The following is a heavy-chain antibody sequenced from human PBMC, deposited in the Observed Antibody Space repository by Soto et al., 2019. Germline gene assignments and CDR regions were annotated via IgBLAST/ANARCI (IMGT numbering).Heavy chain of an antibody. Sequence: SVKVSCKASGYTFTSYGISWVGQAPGQGLEWMGWISAYNGNTDYAQKLQGRVTMTTDTSTSTAYMELRSLRSDDTAVYYCARTQKYQLLGGWFDPWGQGTLVTVSS. CDR3: ARTQKYQLLGGWFDP. V-gene: IGHV1-18*04. CDR1: GYTFTSYG. CDR2: ISAYNGNT. J-gene: IGHJ5*02. D-gene: IGHD2-2*01.